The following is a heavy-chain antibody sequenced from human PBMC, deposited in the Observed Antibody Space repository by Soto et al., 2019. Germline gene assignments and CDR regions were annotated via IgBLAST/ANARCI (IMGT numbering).Heavy chain of an antibody. Sequence: QVQLVQSGAEVKKPGASVKVSCKASGYTFTSFDINWVRQAPGQGLEWMGWMSPESSNTGYAQKFQGRVTMTRTTSTRAAYRELSSLRSDDTAVYYWASGPPDWGFNYWGQGTLVTVSS. V-gene: IGHV1-8*01. CDR1: GYTFTSFD. CDR2: MSPESSNT. D-gene: IGHD7-27*01. CDR3: ASGPPDWGFNY. J-gene: IGHJ4*02.